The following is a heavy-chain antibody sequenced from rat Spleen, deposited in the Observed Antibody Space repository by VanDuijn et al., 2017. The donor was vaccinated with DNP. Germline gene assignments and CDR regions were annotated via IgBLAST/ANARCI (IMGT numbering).Heavy chain of an antibody. D-gene: IGHD1-10*01. Sequence: VHLVESGGGLVQPGRSLKLSCAASGFTFNNYYMAWVRQSPKKGLEWMGRIRSGGSTDYNSALKSRLSISRDTSKSQVFLKMNSLQTEDTAIYFCTREDNKYYFDYWGQGVMVTVSS. CDR1: GFTFNNYY. J-gene: IGHJ2*01. CDR2: IRSGGST. V-gene: IGHV2-19*01. CDR3: TREDNKYYFDY.